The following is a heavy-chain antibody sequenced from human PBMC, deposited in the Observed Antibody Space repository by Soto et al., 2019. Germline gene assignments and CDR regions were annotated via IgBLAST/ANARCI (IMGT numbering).Heavy chain of an antibody. CDR1: GGPINSGDYF. Sequence: PSETLSLTCSVSGGPINSGDYFWSWIRQPPGKGLEWIGSIFYTGSTYYSPSLKSRASMSMDTSKNLFSLMLRYLTPADTAVYFCARVKATSYRHYYLDYWGQGTPVTSPQ. CDR3: ARVKATSYRHYYLDY. D-gene: IGHD1-26*01. CDR2: IFYTGST. J-gene: IGHJ4*02. V-gene: IGHV4-30-4*01.